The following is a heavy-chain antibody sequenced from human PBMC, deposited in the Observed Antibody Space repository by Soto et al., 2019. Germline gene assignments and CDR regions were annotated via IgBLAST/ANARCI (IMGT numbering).Heavy chain of an antibody. J-gene: IGHJ4*02. V-gene: IGHV4-39*01. CDR3: ASTASGAVAAQFDY. CDR2: IYYSGST. Sequence: QLQLQESGPGLVKPSETLSLTCTVSGGSISSSSYYWGWIRQPPGKGLEWIGSIYYSGSTYYNPSLKSRVTISVDTSKNQFSLKLSSVTAADTAVYYCASTASGAVAAQFDYWGQGTLVTVSS. D-gene: IGHD2-15*01. CDR1: GGSISSSSYY.